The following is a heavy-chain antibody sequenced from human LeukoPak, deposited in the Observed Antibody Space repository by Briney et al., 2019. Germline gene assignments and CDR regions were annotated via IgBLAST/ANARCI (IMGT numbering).Heavy chain of an antibody. V-gene: IGHV4-4*07. Sequence: SETLSLTRTVSGGSISSYYWSWIRQPAGKGLEWIGRIYTSGSTNYNPSLKSRVTMSVDTSKNQFSLKLSSVTAADTAVYYCARAGYGGNPGYFDYWGQGTLVTVSS. CDR1: GGSISSYY. J-gene: IGHJ4*02. CDR2: IYTSGST. D-gene: IGHD4-23*01. CDR3: ARAGYGGNPGYFDY.